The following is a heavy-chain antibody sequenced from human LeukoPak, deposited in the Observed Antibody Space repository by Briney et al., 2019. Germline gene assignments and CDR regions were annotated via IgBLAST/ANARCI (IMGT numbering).Heavy chain of an antibody. J-gene: IGHJ4*02. CDR1: GFTFSSYA. Sequence: GGSLRLSCAASGFTFSSYAMHWVRQAPGKGLEWVAVISYDGSNKYYADSVKGRFTISRDNSKNTLYLQMNSLRAEDTAVYYCAKDYVEVAFWSGYFGYWGQGTLVTVSS. V-gene: IGHV3-30*04. CDR2: ISYDGSNK. D-gene: IGHD3-3*01. CDR3: AKDYVEVAFWSGYFGY.